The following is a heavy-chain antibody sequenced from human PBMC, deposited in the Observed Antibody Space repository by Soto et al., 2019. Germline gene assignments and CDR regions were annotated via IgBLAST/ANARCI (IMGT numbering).Heavy chain of an antibody. V-gene: IGHV3-30*18. CDR1: GFTFSSYG. CDR3: AKDGSGYYGWFDS. Sequence: QVQLVESGGGVVQPGRSLRLSCAASGFTFSSYGMHWVRQAPGKGLEWVAVISYDGSNKYYADSVKGRFTISRDNSKNTLYLQMNSLRAEDTAVYYCAKDGSGYYGWFDSWGQGTLVTVSS. D-gene: IGHD3-22*01. CDR2: ISYDGSNK. J-gene: IGHJ5*01.